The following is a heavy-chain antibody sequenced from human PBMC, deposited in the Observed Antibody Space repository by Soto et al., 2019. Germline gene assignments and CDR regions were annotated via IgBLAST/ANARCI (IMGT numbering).Heavy chain of an antibody. CDR3: ARTYYGSGTYLLYYYGMDV. J-gene: IGHJ6*02. Sequence: QVQLVQSGAEVKKPGSSVKVSCKASGGTFSSYTFSWVRQAPGQGLEWMGWIIPILDVANYAQNFQGRVTITAHKSTSTAYMELSSLRSEDTAVYYCARTYYGSGTYLLYYYGMDVWGQGTTVTVSS. V-gene: IGHV1-69*02. CDR2: IIPILDVA. CDR1: GGTFSSYT. D-gene: IGHD3-10*01.